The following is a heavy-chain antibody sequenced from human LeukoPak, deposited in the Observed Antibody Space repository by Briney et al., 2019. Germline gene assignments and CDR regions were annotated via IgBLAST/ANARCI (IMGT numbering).Heavy chain of an antibody. Sequence: ASVKVSCKVSGYTLTELSMHWVRQAPGKGLEWMGGFDPEDGETIYAQKFQGRVTMTEDTSTDTAYMELSSLRSEDTAVYYCARAFYDYVWGSYPWFDPWGQGTLVTVSS. CDR1: GYTLTELS. D-gene: IGHD3-16*02. CDR2: FDPEDGET. V-gene: IGHV1-24*01. J-gene: IGHJ5*02. CDR3: ARAFYDYVWGSYPWFDP.